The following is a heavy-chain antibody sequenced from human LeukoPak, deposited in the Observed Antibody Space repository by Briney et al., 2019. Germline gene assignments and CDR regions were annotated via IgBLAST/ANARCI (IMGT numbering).Heavy chain of an antibody. D-gene: IGHD3-10*01. CDR2: IYYSGST. CDR1: GASISNYY. Sequence: PSETLSLTCTVSGASISNYYWTWIRQPPGKGLEWIGYIYYSGSTNYRPSLKSRVTISVDTSRNQFSLKLNSVTAADTAVYYCAKSNGYGLVDIWGQGTMVTVSS. J-gene: IGHJ3*02. CDR3: AKSNGYGLVDI. V-gene: IGHV4-59*12.